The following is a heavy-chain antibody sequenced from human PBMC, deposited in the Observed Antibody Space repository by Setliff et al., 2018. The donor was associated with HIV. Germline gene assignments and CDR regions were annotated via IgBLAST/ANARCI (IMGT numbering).Heavy chain of an antibody. CDR1: GGSISTYY. Sequence: SSETLSLTCTVSGGSISTYYWSWIRQPPGKGLEWIGTFFHTGSISYNPSLRSRVTMSVDTSENLFSLRLIFVTAADTGVYYCGRGWFDPWGQGTLVTVSS. J-gene: IGHJ5*02. D-gene: IGHD3-10*01. V-gene: IGHV4-59*12. CDR2: FFHTGSI. CDR3: GRGWFDP.